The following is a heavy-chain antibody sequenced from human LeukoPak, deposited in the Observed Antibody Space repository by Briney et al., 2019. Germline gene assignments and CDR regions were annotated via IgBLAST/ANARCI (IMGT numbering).Heavy chain of an antibody. CDR3: AKDQRATISTSNWFDP. V-gene: IGHV3-23*01. CDR2: ISGSGSTT. Sequence: SGGSLRLSCGASGFTFSNYAMNWVRQAPGKGLEWVSGISGSGSTTYYADSVKGRFTISRDNSKNTLYVQMNSLRVEDTAVYYCAKDQRATISTSNWFDPWGQGTLVTVSS. J-gene: IGHJ5*02. CDR1: GFTFSNYA. D-gene: IGHD5-24*01.